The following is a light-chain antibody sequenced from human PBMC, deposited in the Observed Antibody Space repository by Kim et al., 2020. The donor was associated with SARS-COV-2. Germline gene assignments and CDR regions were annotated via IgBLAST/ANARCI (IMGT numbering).Light chain of an antibody. Sequence: VSPSQTATITCSGGELANKHASCYQQRPCQSPLLVIYEDTKRPSGIPERFSGSNFGNTATLTISGTQAMDEADYYCQAWDSSTPVLFGGGTQLTVL. CDR3: QAWDSSTPVL. CDR1: ELANKH. J-gene: IGLJ2*01. CDR2: EDT. V-gene: IGLV3-1*01.